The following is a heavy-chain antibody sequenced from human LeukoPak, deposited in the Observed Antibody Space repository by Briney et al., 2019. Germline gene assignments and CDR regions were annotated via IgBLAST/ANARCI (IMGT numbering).Heavy chain of an antibody. Sequence: GASVKVSCKASGGTFSSYAISWVRQAPGQGLEWMGGIIPIFGTANYAQKFQGRVTITADESTSTAYMELSSLRSEDTAVYYCARGLYSSGYNWFDPWGQGTLVTVSS. CDR2: IIPIFGTA. J-gene: IGHJ5*02. V-gene: IGHV1-69*13. D-gene: IGHD6-19*01. CDR3: ARGLYSSGYNWFDP. CDR1: GGTFSSYA.